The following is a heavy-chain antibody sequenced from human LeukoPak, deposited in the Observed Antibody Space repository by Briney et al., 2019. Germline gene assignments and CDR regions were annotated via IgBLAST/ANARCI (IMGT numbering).Heavy chain of an antibody. CDR3: ARFELGGPDY. CDR2: IYYSGST. Sequence: SETQSLTCTVSGGSISSYYWSWIRQPPGKGLEWIGYIYYSGSTNYNPSLKSRVTISVDTSKNQFSLKLSSVTAADTAVYYCARFELGGPDYWGQGTLVTVSS. CDR1: GGSISSYY. D-gene: IGHD2-15*01. V-gene: IGHV4-59*08. J-gene: IGHJ4*02.